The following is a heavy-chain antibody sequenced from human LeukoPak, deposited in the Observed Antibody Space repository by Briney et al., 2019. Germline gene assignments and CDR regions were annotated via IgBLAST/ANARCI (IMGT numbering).Heavy chain of an antibody. CDR2: IHSSGST. V-gene: IGHV4-4*07. CDR1: GGSINTYY. J-gene: IGHJ4*02. CDR3: ARDNDFFDY. Sequence: SETLSLTCSVSGGSINTYYWSCIRQPAGKGLEWIGRIHSSGSTHYNPSLKSRVTMSLDTSKNQFSLKLTSVTAADTAVYYCARDNDFFDYWGQGTLVAVSS.